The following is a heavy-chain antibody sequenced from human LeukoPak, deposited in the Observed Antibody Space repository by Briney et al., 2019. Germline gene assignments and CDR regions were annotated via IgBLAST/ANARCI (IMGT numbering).Heavy chain of an antibody. CDR3: AKGRSMVQVLDY. V-gene: IGHV3-23*01. Sequence: GGSLRLSCAASGFTFSSYAMSWVRQAPGKGLEWVSAISGSGGSTYYADSVKGRFTIPRDNSKNTLYLQMNSLRAEDTAVYYCAKGRSMVQVLDYWGQGTLVTVSS. D-gene: IGHD3-10*01. CDR1: GFTFSSYA. CDR2: ISGSGGST. J-gene: IGHJ4*02.